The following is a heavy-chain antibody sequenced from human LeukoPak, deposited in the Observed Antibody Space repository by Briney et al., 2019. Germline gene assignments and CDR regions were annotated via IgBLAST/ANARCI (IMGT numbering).Heavy chain of an antibody. D-gene: IGHD3-10*01. CDR1: GFTLSIYW. CDR3: STASGHAFDN. V-gene: IGHV3-74*01. Sequence: GGPLRLSCAASGFTLSIYWMLWVPDVPGKGLVWVSSIDSDGSSTSYAGSVKCRFTMSRDNAERTLYVKMDSLRAEDTAVYYCSTASGHAFDNWGQGTMVTVSS. J-gene: IGHJ3*02. CDR2: IDSDGSST.